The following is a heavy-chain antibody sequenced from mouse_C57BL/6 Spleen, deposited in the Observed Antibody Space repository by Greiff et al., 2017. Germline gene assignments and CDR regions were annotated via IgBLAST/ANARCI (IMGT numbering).Heavy chain of an antibody. D-gene: IGHD2-4*01. V-gene: IGHV1-81*01. CDR2: IYPRSGNT. J-gene: IGHJ3*01. CDR3: ARSYYDYDAWFAY. Sequence: QVHVKQSGAELARPGASVKLSCKASGYTFTSYGISWVKQRTGQGLEWIGEIYPRSGNTYYNEKFKGKATLTADKSSSTAYMELRSLTSEDSAVYFCARSYYDYDAWFAYWGQGTLVTVSA. CDR1: GYTFTSYG.